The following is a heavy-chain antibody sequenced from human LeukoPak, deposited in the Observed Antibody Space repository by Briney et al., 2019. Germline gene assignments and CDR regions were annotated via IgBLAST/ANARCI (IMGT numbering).Heavy chain of an antibody. CDR2: ISGSGGST. D-gene: IGHD3-9*01. J-gene: IGHJ4*02. V-gene: IGHV3-23*01. CDR3: AKDPYELRYFDWLLSGLDY. Sequence: QTGGSLRLSCAASGFTFSSYGMSWVRQAPGKGLEWVSAISGSGGSTYYADSVKGRFTISRDNSKNTLYLQMNSLRAEDTAVYYCAKDPYELRYFDWLLSGLDYWGQGTLVTVSS. CDR1: GFTFSSYG.